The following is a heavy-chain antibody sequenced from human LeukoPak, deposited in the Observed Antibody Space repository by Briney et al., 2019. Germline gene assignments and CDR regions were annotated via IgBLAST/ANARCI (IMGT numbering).Heavy chain of an antibody. CDR1: GFTFSSYA. D-gene: IGHD3-3*01. CDR2: ISGSGGST. Sequence: GGSLRLSCAASGFTFSSYAMSWVRQAPGKGLEWVPAISGSGGSTYYADSVKGRFTISRDNSKNTLYLQMNSLRAEDTAVYYCAKRVYYDFWSGPNWFDPWGQGTLVTVSS. CDR3: AKRVYYDFWSGPNWFDP. V-gene: IGHV3-23*01. J-gene: IGHJ5*02.